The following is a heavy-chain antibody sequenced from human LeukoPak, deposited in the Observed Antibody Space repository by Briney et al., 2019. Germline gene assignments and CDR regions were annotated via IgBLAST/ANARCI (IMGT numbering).Heavy chain of an antibody. CDR1: GFTFSSYA. V-gene: IGHV3-23*01. CDR3: AKDGVDSSGYYYDY. Sequence: QSGGSLRLSCAASGFTFSSYAMSWVRQAPGKGLGWVSAISGSGGSTYYADSVKGRFTISRDNSKNTLYLQMNSLRAEDTAVYYCAKDGVDSSGYYYDYWGQGTLVTVSS. D-gene: IGHD3-22*01. J-gene: IGHJ4*02. CDR2: ISGSGGST.